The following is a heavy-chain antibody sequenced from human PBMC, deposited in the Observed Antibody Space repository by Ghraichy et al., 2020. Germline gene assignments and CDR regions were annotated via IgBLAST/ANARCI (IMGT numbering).Heavy chain of an antibody. CDR1: GLNYRRYS. CDR2: ICSASSYI. V-gene: IGHV3-21*01. J-gene: IGHJ3*02. Sequence: GGSLRLSCADSGLNYRRYSMSWVRQAPVRGLEWVSSICSASSYIYYAESLQGRFTISRDNAKDSLYLQMNSLRAEDTAVYYCARETGYCSGGRCYPDAFDIWGQGTMVTVSS. D-gene: IGHD2-15*01. CDR3: ARETGYCSGGRCYPDAFDI.